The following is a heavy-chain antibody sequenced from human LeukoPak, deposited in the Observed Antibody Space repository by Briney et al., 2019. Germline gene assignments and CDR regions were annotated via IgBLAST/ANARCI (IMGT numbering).Heavy chain of an antibody. CDR1: GFTFSSYG. J-gene: IGHJ4*02. CDR3: ARVGNYY. Sequence: GGSLRLSCAASGFTFSSYGMHWVRQAPGKGLEWVAVISYDGSNKYYADSVKGRFTISRDNSKNTLYLQMNSLRAEDTAVYYCARVGNYYWGQGTLVTVSS. CDR2: ISYDGSNK. V-gene: IGHV3-30*03.